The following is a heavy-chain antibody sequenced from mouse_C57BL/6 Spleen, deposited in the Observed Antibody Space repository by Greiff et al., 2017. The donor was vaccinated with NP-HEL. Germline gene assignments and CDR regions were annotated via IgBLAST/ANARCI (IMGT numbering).Heavy chain of an antibody. D-gene: IGHD2-14*01. J-gene: IGHJ4*01. CDR1: GYTFTDYN. CDR3: ARRGIIGGDY. V-gene: IGHV1-18*01. CDR2: INPNNGGT. Sequence: EVQLQQSGPELVKPGASVKIPCKASGYTFTDYNMDWVKQSHGKSLEWIGDINPNNGGTIYNQKFKGKATLTVDTSSSTAYMELRSLTSEDTAVYYCARRGIIGGDYWGQGTSVTVSS.